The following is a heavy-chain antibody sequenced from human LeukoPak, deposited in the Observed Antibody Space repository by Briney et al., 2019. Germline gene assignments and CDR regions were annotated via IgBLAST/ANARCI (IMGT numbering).Heavy chain of an antibody. V-gene: IGHV1-8*01. J-gene: IGHJ4*02. CDR3: AAHTYYFSSGSFGH. D-gene: IGHD3-10*01. Sequence: GAPVQVSCKASGYSFSSYDINWVRQATGQGPEWIGWMNPSSGNTGYAQRFQGRVTMTRDASTSTAYLELSSLTSEDTAVYYCAAHTYYFSSGSFGHWGQGTLVTVSS. CDR2: MNPSSGNT. CDR1: GYSFSSYD.